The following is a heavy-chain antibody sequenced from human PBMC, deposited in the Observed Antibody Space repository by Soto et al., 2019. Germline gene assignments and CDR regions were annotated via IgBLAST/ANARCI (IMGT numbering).Heavy chain of an antibody. J-gene: IGHJ3*02. CDR1: GFSLSTSGMR. D-gene: IGHD4-17*01. CDR3: ARNGATVVNAFDI. V-gene: IGHV2-70*04. Sequence: LVNPTQTLTLTCTFSGFSLSTSGMRVSWIRQPPGKALEWLARIDWDDDKFYSTSLKTRLTISKDTSKNQVVLIMTNMDPVDTATYYCARNGATVVNAFDIWGQGTMVTVSS. CDR2: IDWDDDK.